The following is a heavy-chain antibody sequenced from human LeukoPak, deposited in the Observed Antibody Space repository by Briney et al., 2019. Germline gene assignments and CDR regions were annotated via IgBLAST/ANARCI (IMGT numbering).Heavy chain of an antibody. V-gene: IGHV3-48*04. CDR2: ISSSSSTI. D-gene: IGHD1-26*01. CDR1: GFTFSSYS. J-gene: IGHJ4*02. CDR3: ARDIPDMVGATHFDY. Sequence: GGSLRLSCAASGFTFSSYSMNWVRQAPGKGLEWVSYISSSSSTIYYADSVKGRFTISRDNAKNSLYLQMNSLRAEDTAVYYCARDIPDMVGATHFDYWGQGTLVTVSS.